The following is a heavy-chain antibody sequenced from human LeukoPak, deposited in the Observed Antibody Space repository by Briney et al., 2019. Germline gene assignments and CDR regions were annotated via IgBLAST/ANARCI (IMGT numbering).Heavy chain of an antibody. CDR2: VSSSSSYI. CDR1: GFTFSSYS. D-gene: IGHD6-19*01. V-gene: IGHV3-21*01. CDR3: ARGGIAVAGLAYYYYYMDV. J-gene: IGHJ6*03. Sequence: GGSLRLSCAASGFTFSSYSMNWVRQAPGKGLEWVSSVSSSSSYIYYADSVKGRFTISRGNAKNSLYLQMNSLRAEDTAVYYCARGGIAVAGLAYYYYYMDVWGKGTTVTVSS.